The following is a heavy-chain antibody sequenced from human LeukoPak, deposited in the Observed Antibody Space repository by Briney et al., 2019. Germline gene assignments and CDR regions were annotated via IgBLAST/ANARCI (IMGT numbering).Heavy chain of an antibody. CDR1: GFTFSSYS. CDR3: ARWNSGWYIDY. J-gene: IGHJ4*02. D-gene: IGHD6-19*01. V-gene: IGHV3-21*04. CDR2: ISSSSSYI. Sequence: GGSLRLSCAASGFTFSSYSMNWVRQAPGKGLGWVSSISSSSSYIYYADSVKGRFTISRDNAKNSLYLQMNSLRAEDTAVYYCARWNSGWYIDYWGQGTLVTVSS.